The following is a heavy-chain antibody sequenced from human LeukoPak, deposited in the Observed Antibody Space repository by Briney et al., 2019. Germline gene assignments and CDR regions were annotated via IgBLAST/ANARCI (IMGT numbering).Heavy chain of an antibody. Sequence: GGSLRLSCAASGFTFSNYAMNWVRQAPGKGLEWVSGISGSGGRIYYADSVKGRFTISRDNSKNTLYLQMNSLRGEDTAVYYCAKDSSGYYTTYFDYWGQGTLVTVSS. CDR1: GFTFSNYA. CDR3: AKDSSGYYTTYFDY. D-gene: IGHD3-22*01. J-gene: IGHJ4*02. CDR2: ISGSGGRI. V-gene: IGHV3-23*01.